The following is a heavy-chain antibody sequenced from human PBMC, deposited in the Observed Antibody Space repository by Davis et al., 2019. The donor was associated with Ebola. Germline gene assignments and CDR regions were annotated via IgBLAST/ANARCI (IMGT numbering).Heavy chain of an antibody. CDR3: ARSRSRDYEGIQH. D-gene: IGHD4-17*01. CDR2: INHSGST. V-gene: IGHV4-34*01. J-gene: IGHJ1*01. Sequence: SETLSLTCAVYGGSFRGYYWSWIRQPPGKGLEWIGEINHSGSTSYNPSLQSRVTISLDTSKNLFSLKLTSVTAADTAVYYCARSRSRDYEGIQHWGQGTLVTVSS. CDR1: GGSFRGYY.